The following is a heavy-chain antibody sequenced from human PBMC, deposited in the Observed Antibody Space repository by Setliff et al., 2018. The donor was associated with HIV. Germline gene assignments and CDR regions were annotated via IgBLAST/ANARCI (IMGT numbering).Heavy chain of an antibody. D-gene: IGHD6-6*01. V-gene: IGHV1-2*05. J-gene: IGHJ4*02. CDR1: GYMFTEHY. CDR3: ARGPRTSESIDF. CDR2: VDPQTGDT. Sequence: ASVKVSCKSSGYMFTEHYVHWVRQSPGQGFQWMGRVDPQTGDTALVQQFQETVSLSADTSIATAFMQLFWLTTGDTVTYYCARGPRTSESIDFWGRGTLVTVSS.